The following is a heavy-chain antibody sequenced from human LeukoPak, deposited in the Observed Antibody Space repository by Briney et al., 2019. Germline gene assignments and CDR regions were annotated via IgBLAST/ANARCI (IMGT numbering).Heavy chain of an antibody. CDR2: IYYSGST. D-gene: IGHD3-10*01. CDR3: ARQTMVRGVIIE. V-gene: IGHV4-30-4*08. CDR1: GGSISSGDYY. Sequence: SETLSLTCAVSGGSISSGDYYRSWIRQPPGKGLEWIGYIYYSGSTYYNPSLKSRVTISVDTSKNQFSLKLSSVTAADTAVYYCARQTMVRGVIIEWGQGTLVTVSS. J-gene: IGHJ4*02.